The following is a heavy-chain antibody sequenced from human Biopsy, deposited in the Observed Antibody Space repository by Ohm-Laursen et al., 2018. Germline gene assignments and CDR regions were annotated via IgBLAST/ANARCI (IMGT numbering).Heavy chain of an antibody. D-gene: IGHD1-26*01. J-gene: IGHJ2*01. CDR1: GGSISSYH. CDR3: ARHAPSYSGSYWRYFDL. Sequence: TLSLTCIVSGGSISSYHWSWIRQPPGKGLVWIGYIYYTGSTNYNPSLKSRVTISVDTSMNHLSRRLTFVTAADTAVYYCARHAPSYSGSYWRYFDLWGRGTLVTVSS. CDR2: IYYTGST. V-gene: IGHV4-59*08.